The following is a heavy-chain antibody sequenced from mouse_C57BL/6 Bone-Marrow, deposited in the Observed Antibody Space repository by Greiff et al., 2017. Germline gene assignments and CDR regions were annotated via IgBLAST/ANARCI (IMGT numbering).Heavy chain of an antibody. V-gene: IGHV1-69*01. J-gene: IGHJ1*03. Sequence: QVQLQQPGAELVMPGASVKLSCKASGYTFTSYWMHWVKQRPGQGLEWIGEIDPSDSYTNYKQKFKGKSTLTVDKSSSTAYMQLSSLTSEDSAVYYCARWTAQATIWYFDVWGTGTTVTVSS. CDR1: GYTFTSYW. CDR2: IDPSDSYT. CDR3: ARWTAQATIWYFDV. D-gene: IGHD3-2*02.